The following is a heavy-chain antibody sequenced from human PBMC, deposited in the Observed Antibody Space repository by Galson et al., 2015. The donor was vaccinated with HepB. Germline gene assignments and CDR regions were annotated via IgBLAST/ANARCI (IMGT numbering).Heavy chain of an antibody. CDR1: GFTVSSNY. V-gene: IGHV3-66*01. Sequence: SLRLSCAASGFTVSSNYMSWVRQAPGKGPEWVSVIYSGGSTYYADSVKGRFTISRDNSKNTLYLQMNSLRAEDTAVYYCARDKRDSSGWGYYYYGMDVWGQGTTVTVSS. D-gene: IGHD6-19*01. CDR3: ARDKRDSSGWGYYYYGMDV. CDR2: IYSGGST. J-gene: IGHJ6*02.